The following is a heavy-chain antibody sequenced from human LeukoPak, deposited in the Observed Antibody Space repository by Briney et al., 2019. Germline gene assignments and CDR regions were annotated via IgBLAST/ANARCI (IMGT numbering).Heavy chain of an antibody. Sequence: APVKVSCKASGYTFTSYGISWVRQAPGQGLEWMGWISAYNGNTNYAQKLQGRVSMTTDTSTSTAYMELRSLRSEDTAVYYCARTTILVKYYFDYWGQGTLVTVSS. CDR1: GYTFTSYG. CDR3: ARTTILVKYYFDY. CDR2: ISAYNGNT. J-gene: IGHJ4*02. V-gene: IGHV1-18*01. D-gene: IGHD2/OR15-2a*01.